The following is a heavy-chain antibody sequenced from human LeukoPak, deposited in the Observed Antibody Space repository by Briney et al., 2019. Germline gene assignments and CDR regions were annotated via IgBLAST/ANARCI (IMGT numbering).Heavy chain of an antibody. J-gene: IGHJ4*02. CDR3: ARESPTVRDGYNFDY. V-gene: IGHV3-21*01. CDR2: ISSSSSYI. Sequence: GGSLRLSCAASGFTFSSYSMNWVRQAPGKGLEWVSSISSSSSYIYYADSVKGRFTISRDNAKNSLYLQMNSLRAEDTAVYYCARESPTVRDGYNFDYWGQGTLVTVSS. D-gene: IGHD5-24*01. CDR1: GFTFSSYS.